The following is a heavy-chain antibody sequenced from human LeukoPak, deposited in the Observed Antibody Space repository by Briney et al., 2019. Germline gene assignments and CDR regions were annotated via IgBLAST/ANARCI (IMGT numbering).Heavy chain of an antibody. V-gene: IGHV3-53*05. CDR2: IYSGDSGGST. D-gene: IGHD1-14*01. CDR1: GFTVSSNY. Sequence: PGGSLRLSCPASGFTVSSNYMTWVRRPPGKGLEWVSVIYSGDSGGSTYYADSVEGRFTISRDNSKNTLYLQMNSLRAEDTAVYYCAKESGVGRNLRVLDYWGQGTLVTVSS. CDR3: AKESGVGRNLRVLDY. J-gene: IGHJ4*02.